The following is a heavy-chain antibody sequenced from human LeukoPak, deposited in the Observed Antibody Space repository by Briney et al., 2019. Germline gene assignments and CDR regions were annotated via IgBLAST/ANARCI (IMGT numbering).Heavy chain of an antibody. J-gene: IGHJ4*02. Sequence: SETLSLTCTVPGGSISSYYWSWIRQPPGKGLEWIGEINHSGSTNYNPSLKSRVTISVDTSKNQFSLKLSSVTAADTAVYYCARVHSSYYFDYWGQGTLVTVSS. D-gene: IGHD5-18*01. V-gene: IGHV4-34*01. CDR3: ARVHSSYYFDY. CDR1: GGSISSYY. CDR2: INHSGST.